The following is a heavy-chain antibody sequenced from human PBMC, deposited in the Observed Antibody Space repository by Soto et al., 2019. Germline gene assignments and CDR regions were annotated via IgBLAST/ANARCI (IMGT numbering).Heavy chain of an antibody. Sequence: QVQLVESGGGVVQPGRSLRLSCAASGFTFSSYGMHWVRQAPGKGLEWVAVIWYDGSNKYYADSVKGRFTISRDNSKNTLYLQMNSLRAEDTAVYYCARDLNYYDSSGIGGDDYWGQGTLVTVS. V-gene: IGHV3-33*01. J-gene: IGHJ4*02. D-gene: IGHD3-22*01. CDR3: ARDLNYYDSSGIGGDDY. CDR1: GFTFSSYG. CDR2: IWYDGSNK.